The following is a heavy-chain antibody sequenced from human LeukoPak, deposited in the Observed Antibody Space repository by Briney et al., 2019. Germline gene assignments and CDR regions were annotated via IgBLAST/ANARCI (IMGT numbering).Heavy chain of an antibody. CDR1: GFTLSAYD. V-gene: IGHV3-73*01. D-gene: IGHD5-24*01. Sequence: AGGSLRLSCAVSGFTLSAYDMNWVRQASGKGLEWVGRIRTKADSYATAYAASVKGRFTISRDDSKNTAYLQMNSLKTEDTAVYYCASTVDGYTYFDYWGQGTPVTVSS. CDR3: ASTVDGYTYFDY. CDR2: IRTKADSYAT. J-gene: IGHJ4*02.